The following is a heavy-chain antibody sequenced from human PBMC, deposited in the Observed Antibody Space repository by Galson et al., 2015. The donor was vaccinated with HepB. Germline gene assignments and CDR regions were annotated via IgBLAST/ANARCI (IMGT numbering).Heavy chain of an antibody. CDR1: GFTFSSYS. Sequence: SLRLSCAASGFTFSSYSMNWVRQAPGKGLEWVSSISSSSSYIYYADLVKGRFTISRDNAKNSLYLQMNSLRAEDTAVYYCARDGGITMVRGVIAWYFDLWGRGTLVTVSS. J-gene: IGHJ2*01. CDR3: ARDGGITMVRGVIAWYFDL. V-gene: IGHV3-21*01. CDR2: ISSSSSYI. D-gene: IGHD3-10*01.